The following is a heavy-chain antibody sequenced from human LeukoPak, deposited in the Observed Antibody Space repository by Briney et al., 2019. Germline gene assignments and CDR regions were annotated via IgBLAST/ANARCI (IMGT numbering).Heavy chain of an antibody. V-gene: IGHV4-31*03. CDR3: ARQDIVVVVAGAFDI. Sequence: SETLSLTCTVSGGSISSGGYYWSWIRQHPGKGLEWIGYIYYSGSTYYNPSLKSRVTISVDTSKNQFSLKRSSVTAADTAVYYCARQDIVVVVAGAFDIWGQGTMVTVSS. CDR2: IYYSGST. D-gene: IGHD2-15*01. J-gene: IGHJ3*02. CDR1: GGSISSGGYY.